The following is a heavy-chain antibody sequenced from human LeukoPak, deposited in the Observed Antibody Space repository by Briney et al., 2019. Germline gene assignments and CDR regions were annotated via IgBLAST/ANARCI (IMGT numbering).Heavy chain of an antibody. Sequence: PGGSLRLSCTASGFTFGDYTMSWFRQAPGKGLEWVGFIRSNAYGGTTEYAASVKGRFTISRDDSKSIACLQMNSLKTEDTAVYYCTREGYSSGWGYNWFDPWGQGTLVTVSS. V-gene: IGHV3-49*03. J-gene: IGHJ5*02. CDR2: IRSNAYGGTT. CDR3: TREGYSSGWGYNWFDP. CDR1: GFTFGDYT. D-gene: IGHD6-19*01.